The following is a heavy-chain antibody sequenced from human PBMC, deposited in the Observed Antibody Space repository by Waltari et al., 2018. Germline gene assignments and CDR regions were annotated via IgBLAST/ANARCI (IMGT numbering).Heavy chain of an antibody. CDR3: ARHPTNYYDSSGYYAY. CDR1: GGSISSSSYY. Sequence: QLQLQESGPGLVKPSETLSLTCTVSGGSISSSSYYWGWIRQPPGKGLEWIGSIYYSGRTYYNPSLKSRVTISVDTSKNQFSLKLSSVTAADTAVYYCARHPTNYYDSSGYYAYWGQGTLVTVSS. V-gene: IGHV4-39*01. CDR2: IYYSGRT. D-gene: IGHD3-22*01. J-gene: IGHJ4*02.